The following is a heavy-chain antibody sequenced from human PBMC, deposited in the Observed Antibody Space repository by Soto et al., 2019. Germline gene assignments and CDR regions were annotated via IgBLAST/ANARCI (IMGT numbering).Heavy chain of an antibody. CDR2: INVHDGNT. CDR1: CYNFNVYG. J-gene: IGHJ5*02. Sequence: SVKVSFKASCYNFNVYGISWVRETPGQGLERMGWINVHDGNTNFGERFKGRITLTTDKSTDTAYMELWSLRSDDTAMYYCARADYGENNWLDPWGQGTQVTVSS. V-gene: IGHV1-18*01. CDR3: ARADYGENNWLDP. D-gene: IGHD4-17*01.